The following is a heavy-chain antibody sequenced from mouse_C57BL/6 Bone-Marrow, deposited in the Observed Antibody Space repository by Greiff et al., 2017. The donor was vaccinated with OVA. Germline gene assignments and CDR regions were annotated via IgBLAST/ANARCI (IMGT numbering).Heavy chain of an antibody. CDR1: GFSLRTFGMG. CDR2: IWWDDDK. D-gene: IGHD2-4*01. CDR3: ARSYDYDYAMDY. Sequence: VTLKVSGPGILQPSQTLSLPCSFSGFSLRTFGMGVGWIRPPSGQGLEWLAHIWWDDDKYYNPALKSRLTISKDTSKNQVFLKIANVDTADTATYYCARSYDYDYAMDYWGQGTSVTVSS. J-gene: IGHJ4*01. V-gene: IGHV8-8*01.